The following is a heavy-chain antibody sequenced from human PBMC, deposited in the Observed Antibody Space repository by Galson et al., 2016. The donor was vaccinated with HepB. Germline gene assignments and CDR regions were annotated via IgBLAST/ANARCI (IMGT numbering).Heavy chain of an antibody. CDR1: GGSFNGYN. CDR2: VSDTGRG. V-gene: IGHV4-59*01. CDR3: ARDKGVAAAGRGNFDY. D-gene: IGHD6-25*01. Sequence: SETLSLTCTVSGGSFNGYNWTWFRQPPEKGLEWIGYVSDTGRGTYNPSLKSRVTMSVDTSKNQFSLNLRSVTAADTAVYYCARDKGVAAAGRGNFDYWGQGTLVTVSS. J-gene: IGHJ4*02.